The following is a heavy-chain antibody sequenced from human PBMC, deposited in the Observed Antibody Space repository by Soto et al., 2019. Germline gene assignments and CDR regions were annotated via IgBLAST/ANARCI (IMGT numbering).Heavy chain of an antibody. D-gene: IGHD4-4*01. CDR1: AAAFTNTSYY. Sequence: QLQLQESGPGLVKPSGALSLICSVSAAAFTNTSYYWGWIRQPPGKGPGGIGGMFFTGSTYYNPSLKSRVTMSADTSKSQFSLKLTSVTAADTAVYFCARLRSSYAGSYYGGGFFDHWGRGAPVTVSS. J-gene: IGHJ4*02. V-gene: IGHV4-39*01. CDR2: MFFTGST. CDR3: ARLRSSYAGSYYGGGFFDH.